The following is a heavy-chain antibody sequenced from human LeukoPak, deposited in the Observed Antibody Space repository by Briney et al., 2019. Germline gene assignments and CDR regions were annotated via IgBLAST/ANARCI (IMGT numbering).Heavy chain of an antibody. J-gene: IGHJ6*03. D-gene: IGHD2-2*01. CDR3: ARGVRVRVVVPAALSYYYYMDV. V-gene: IGHV1-8*01. CDR2: MSPNSGNT. CDR1: GYTFTSYD. Sequence: ASVKVSCKASGYTFTSYDINWVRQAPGQGLEWMGWMSPNSGNTGYAQKFQGRVTMTRNTSISTAYMELSSLRSEDTAVYYCARGVRVRVVVPAALSYYYYMDVWGKGTTVTVSS.